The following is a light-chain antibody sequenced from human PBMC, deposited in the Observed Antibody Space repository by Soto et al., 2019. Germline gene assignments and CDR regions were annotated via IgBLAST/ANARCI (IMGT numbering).Light chain of an antibody. V-gene: IGKV3-11*01. CDR2: DAS. CDR1: QSVSSY. J-gene: IGKJ5*01. CDR3: LQRYNWPLT. Sequence: EIVLTQSPATLSLSPGERATLSCRTSQSVSSYLAWYQQKPGQPPTLLIFDASNRATGIPARFSGSRSGTDFTLTISSLEPEDFAVYHCLQRYNWPLTFGQGTRLAIK.